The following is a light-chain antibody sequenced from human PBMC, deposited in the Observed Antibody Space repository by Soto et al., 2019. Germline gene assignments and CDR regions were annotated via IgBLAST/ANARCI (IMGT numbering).Light chain of an antibody. V-gene: IGLV1-51*01. CDR1: SSNIGNNH. Sequence: QSVLTQPPSVSAAPGLTVTISCSGSSSNIGNNHVSWYQHLPGTAPKLLIYDNDMRPSGIPDRFSGSKSGTSATLGIIGLQTGDEADYYCATWDTSLNTGLFGGGTKLTVL. CDR3: ATWDTSLNTGL. J-gene: IGLJ2*01. CDR2: DND.